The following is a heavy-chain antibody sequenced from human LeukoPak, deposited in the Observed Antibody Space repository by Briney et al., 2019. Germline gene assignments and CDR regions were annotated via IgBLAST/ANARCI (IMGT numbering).Heavy chain of an antibody. CDR2: ISGSGGST. J-gene: IGHJ5*02. CDR1: GFTFSSYA. D-gene: IGHD6-6*01. CDR3: AKGGIYSSSSAHARKFDP. Sequence: GGSLRLSCAASGFTFSSYAMSWVRQAPGKGLEWVSAISGSGGSTYYADSVKGRFTICRDNSKNTLYLQMNSLRAEDTAVYYCAKGGIYSSSSAHARKFDPWGQGTLVTVSS. V-gene: IGHV3-23*01.